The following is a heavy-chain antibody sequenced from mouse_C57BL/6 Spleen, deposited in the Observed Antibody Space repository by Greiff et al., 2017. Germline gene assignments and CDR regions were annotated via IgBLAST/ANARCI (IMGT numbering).Heavy chain of an antibody. CDR3: ARRYGNSGMDY. V-gene: IGHV8-12*01. D-gene: IGHD2-10*02. CDR2: IYWDDDK. J-gene: IGHJ4*01. Sequence: QVTLKVSGPGILQSSQTLSLTCSFSGFSLSTSGMGVSWIRQPSGKGLEWLAHIYWDDDKRNTPSLKGRLTIATDTSKNQVFLKITSVDTADTAPYYCARRYGNSGMDYWGQGTSVTVSS. CDR1: GFSLSTSGMG.